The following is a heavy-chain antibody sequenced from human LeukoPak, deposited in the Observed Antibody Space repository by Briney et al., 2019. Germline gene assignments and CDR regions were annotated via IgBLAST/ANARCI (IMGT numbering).Heavy chain of an antibody. CDR3: ASTYGSGSYSYYMDV. CDR1: GYTFTSYY. J-gene: IGHJ6*03. V-gene: IGHV1-46*01. Sequence: ASVKVSCKASGYTFTSYYMHWVRQAPGQGLEWMGIINPSGGSTSYAQKFQGRVTMTRDMSTSTVYMELSSLRSEDTAVYYCASTYGSGSYSYYMDVWGKGTTVTVSS. CDR2: INPSGGST. D-gene: IGHD3-10*01.